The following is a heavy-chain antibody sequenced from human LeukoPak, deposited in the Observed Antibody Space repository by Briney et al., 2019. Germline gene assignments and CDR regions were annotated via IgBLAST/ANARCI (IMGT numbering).Heavy chain of an antibody. CDR1: GYTFSSFG. CDR3: ARDVTGTTPDYYYYGMDV. J-gene: IGHJ6*02. D-gene: IGHD1-7*01. CDR2: IIPIFGTA. V-gene: IGHV1-69*13. Sequence: ASVKVSCKASGYTFSSFGISWVRQAPGQGLEWMGGIIPIFGTANYAQKFQGRVTITADESTSTAYMELSSLRSEDTAVYYCARDVTGTTPDYYYYGMDVWGQGTTVTVSS.